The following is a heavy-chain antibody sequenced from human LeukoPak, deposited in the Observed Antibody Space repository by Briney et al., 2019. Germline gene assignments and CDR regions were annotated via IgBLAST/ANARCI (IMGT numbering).Heavy chain of an antibody. J-gene: IGHJ4*02. Sequence: ETLSLTCTVSGGSLSSSSYYWGWIRQPPGKGLEWVANIKQDGTEKNYVDSVKGRFTISRDNARNSLYLQMNSLRAEDTAVYYCVRGPYALFWGQGTLVSVSS. CDR1: GGSLSSSSYY. D-gene: IGHD2-2*01. V-gene: IGHV3-7*01. CDR2: IKQDGTEK. CDR3: VRGPYALF.